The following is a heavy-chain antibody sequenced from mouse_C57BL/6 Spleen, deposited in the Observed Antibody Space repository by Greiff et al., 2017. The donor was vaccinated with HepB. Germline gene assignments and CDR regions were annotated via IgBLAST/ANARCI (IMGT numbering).Heavy chain of an antibody. J-gene: IGHJ3*01. D-gene: IGHD1-1*01. CDR1: GYTFTSYG. Sequence: QVQLQQSGAELARPGASVKLSCKASGYTFTSYGISWVKQRTGQGLEWIGEIYPRSGNTYYNEKFKGKTTLTADKSSSTAYMELRSLTSEDSAVYVCAREEVTTVAPFAYWGQGTLVTVSA. CDR3: AREEVTTVAPFAY. V-gene: IGHV1-81*01. CDR2: IYPRSGNT.